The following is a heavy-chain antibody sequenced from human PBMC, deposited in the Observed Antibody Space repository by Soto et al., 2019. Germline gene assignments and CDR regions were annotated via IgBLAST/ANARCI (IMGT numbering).Heavy chain of an antibody. Sequence: SETLSLTWPVSGGSISSYYWSWIRQPPGKGLEWIGYIYYSGSTNYNPSLKSRVTISVDTSKNQFSLKLSSVTAADTAVYYCTTEYSSGWYDSWGQGTLVTVSS. D-gene: IGHD6-19*01. CDR3: TTEYSSGWYDS. CDR1: GGSISSYY. J-gene: IGHJ4*02. V-gene: IGHV4-59*08. CDR2: IYYSGST.